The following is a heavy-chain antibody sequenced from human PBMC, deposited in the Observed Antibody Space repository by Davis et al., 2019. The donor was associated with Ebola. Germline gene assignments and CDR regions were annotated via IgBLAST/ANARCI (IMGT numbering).Heavy chain of an antibody. D-gene: IGHD3-10*01. Sequence: GGSLRLSCAASGFPFTTYSMNWVRQAPGKGLEWVSSVTSYSDPIYYADSVKGRFTIFRDNAKNSLYLQMNSLRVEDTAVYYCAKDSYVGSGGYYYYGMDVWGQGTTVTVSS. J-gene: IGHJ6*02. CDR1: GFPFTTYS. CDR3: AKDSYVGSGGYYYYGMDV. V-gene: IGHV3-21*04. CDR2: VTSYSDPI.